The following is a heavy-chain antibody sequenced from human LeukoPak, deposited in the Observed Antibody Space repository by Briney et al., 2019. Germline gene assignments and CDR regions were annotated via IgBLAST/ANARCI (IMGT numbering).Heavy chain of an antibody. D-gene: IGHD5-24*01. J-gene: IGHJ3*02. Sequence: PGGSLRLSCAASGFTFSSYSMNWVRQAPGKGLEGVSYISSSSSTIYYADSVKGRFTISRDNAKNSLYLQMNSLRAEDTAVYYCARDLYGYDAFDIWGQGTMVTVSS. CDR2: ISSSSSTI. V-gene: IGHV3-48*04. CDR1: GFTFSSYS. CDR3: ARDLYGYDAFDI.